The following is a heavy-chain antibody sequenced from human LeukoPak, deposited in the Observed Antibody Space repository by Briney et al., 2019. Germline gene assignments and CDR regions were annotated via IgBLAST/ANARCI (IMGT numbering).Heavy chain of an antibody. Sequence: ASVKVSCKASGYTFTSYYMHWVRQAPGQGLEWMGWINPNSGGTNYAQKFQGRVTMTRDTSISTAYMELSRLRSGDTAVYYCARDLGSSWYSLDYWGQGTLVTVSS. D-gene: IGHD6-13*01. V-gene: IGHV1-2*02. CDR3: ARDLGSSWYSLDY. J-gene: IGHJ4*02. CDR2: INPNSGGT. CDR1: GYTFTSYY.